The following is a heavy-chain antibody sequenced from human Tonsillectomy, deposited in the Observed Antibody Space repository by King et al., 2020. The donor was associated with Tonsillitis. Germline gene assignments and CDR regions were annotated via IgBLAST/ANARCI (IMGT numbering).Heavy chain of an antibody. D-gene: IGHD3-10*01. CDR1: GYSFTSYW. Sequence: VQLVESGAEVKKPGESLKISCKGYGYSFTSYWIGWVRQMPGKGLEWMGIIYPGETDTKYSPSFQGQVTISADKSISTAYLQWSSLKASDTAKYYCARGSNYYYYYMDVWGKGTTVTVSS. CDR2: IYPGETDT. CDR3: ARGSNYYYYYMDV. J-gene: IGHJ6*03. V-gene: IGHV5-51*03.